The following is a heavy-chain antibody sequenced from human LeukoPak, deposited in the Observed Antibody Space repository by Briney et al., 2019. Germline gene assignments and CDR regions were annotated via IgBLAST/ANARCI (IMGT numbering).Heavy chain of an antibody. J-gene: IGHJ4*02. Sequence: GASVKVSCKASGGTFSSYAISWVRQAPGKGLEWMGGFDPEDGETIYAQKFQGRVTMTEDTSTDTAYMELSSLRSEDTAVYYCATGQPRSEWQTHFDYWGQGTLVTVSS. CDR3: ATGQPRSEWQTHFDY. CDR1: GGTFSSYA. CDR2: FDPEDGET. V-gene: IGHV1-24*01. D-gene: IGHD3-3*01.